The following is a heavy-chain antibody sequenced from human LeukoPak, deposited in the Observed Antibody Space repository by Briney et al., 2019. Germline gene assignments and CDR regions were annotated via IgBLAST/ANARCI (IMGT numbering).Heavy chain of an antibody. CDR1: GFTFGEYA. Sequence: PGGSLRLFCTAYGFTFGEYAMIWVREAPGKGVEWVGFIWSKAYGGTKEYAASVKGRFTISRDDSKSIAYLQMNSLKTEDTAVYYCTGRFLEWLLYSDYWGQGTLVTVSS. V-gene: IGHV3-49*04. CDR3: TGRFLEWLLYSDY. CDR2: IWSKAYGGTK. J-gene: IGHJ4*02. D-gene: IGHD3-3*01.